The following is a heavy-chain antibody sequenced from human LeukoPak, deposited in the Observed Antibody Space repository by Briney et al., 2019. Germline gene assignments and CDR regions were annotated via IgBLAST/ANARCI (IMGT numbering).Heavy chain of an antibody. CDR2: ISSSSSYI. J-gene: IGHJ4*02. CDR1: GFTFSSYS. CDR3: ARGMGSRLVPLGY. V-gene: IGHV3-21*01. D-gene: IGHD6-6*01. Sequence: GGSLRLSCAASGFTFSSYSMNWVRQAPGKGLEWVSSISSSSSYIYYADSVKGRFTISRDNAKNSLYLQMNSLRAEDTAVYYCARGMGSRLVPLGYWGQGTLVTVSS.